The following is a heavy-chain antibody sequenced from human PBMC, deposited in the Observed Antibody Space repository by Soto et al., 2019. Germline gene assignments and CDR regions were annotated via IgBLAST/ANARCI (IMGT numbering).Heavy chain of an antibody. CDR3: ARQFPDSSSSTWFDP. Sequence: PSETLSLTCTVSGGSISSYYWSWIRQPPGKGLEWIGYIYYSGSTNYNPSLKSRVTISVDTSKNQFSLKLSSVTAADTAVYYCARQFPDSSSSTWFDPWGQGTLVTVSS. CDR1: GGSISSYY. D-gene: IGHD6-6*01. V-gene: IGHV4-59*08. CDR2: IYYSGST. J-gene: IGHJ5*02.